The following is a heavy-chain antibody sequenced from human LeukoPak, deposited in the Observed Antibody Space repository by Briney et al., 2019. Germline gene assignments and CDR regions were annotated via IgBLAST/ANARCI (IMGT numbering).Heavy chain of an antibody. Sequence: PSKTLSLSCTVTGGSMSNFYWTWIRQPPGKGLEWIANIYYSGSTNYNPSLKSRVTMSIDTSKNQFSLKLSSVTAADTAVYYCARSLYCSSVNCPTQTWFVPWGQGTLVSVSS. V-gene: IGHV4-59*08. CDR3: ARSLYCSSVNCPTQTWFVP. J-gene: IGHJ5*02. CDR2: IYYSGST. CDR1: GGSMSNFY. D-gene: IGHD2-2*01.